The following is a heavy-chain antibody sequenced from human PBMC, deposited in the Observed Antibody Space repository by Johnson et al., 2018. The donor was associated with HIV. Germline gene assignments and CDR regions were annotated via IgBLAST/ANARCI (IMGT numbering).Heavy chain of an antibody. Sequence: EVQLVESGGGLVQPGGSLRLSCAASGFTFDDYAMHWVRQAPGKGLEWVSGINWNGGSIGYADSVKGRFTISRDNAKNSLYLQMNSLRAEDTALYYCAKDLPGYSSSWYGAFDIWGQGTMVTVSS. J-gene: IGHJ3*02. D-gene: IGHD6-13*01. V-gene: IGHV3-9*01. CDR2: INWNGGSI. CDR1: GFTFDDYA. CDR3: AKDLPGYSSSWYGAFDI.